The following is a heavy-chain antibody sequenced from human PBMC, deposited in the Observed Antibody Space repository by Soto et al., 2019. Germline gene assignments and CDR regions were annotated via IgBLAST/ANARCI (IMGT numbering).Heavy chain of an antibody. J-gene: IGHJ6*02. CDR2: AHSTGST. CDR3: ARDRGNFGVVLADFYQYVMEV. Sequence: QVQLQESGPGLVKPSETLSLTCTVSGDSVTRGSFYWSWIRQPPGKGLEWLGYAHSTGSTNYNPSPKSRVAISVDTSKNHLSLTLSSVTAADTAVYYCARDRGNFGVVLADFYQYVMEVWGQGTTVTVSS. CDR1: GDSVTRGSFY. D-gene: IGHD3-3*01. V-gene: IGHV4-61*03.